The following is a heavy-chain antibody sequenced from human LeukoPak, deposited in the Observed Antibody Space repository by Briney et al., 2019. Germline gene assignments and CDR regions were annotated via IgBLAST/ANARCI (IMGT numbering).Heavy chain of an antibody. Sequence: GGSLRLSCAASGFKFSSNRMSWVRQAPGKGLEWAANIKQDGSEKYYVDSVKGRFTISRDNAKNSLYLQMNSLRAEDAAVYYCAREGPSVTPYYWGQGTLVTVSS. D-gene: IGHD4-17*01. CDR3: AREGPSVTPYY. V-gene: IGHV3-7*01. CDR2: IKQDGSEK. CDR1: GFKFSSNR. J-gene: IGHJ4*02.